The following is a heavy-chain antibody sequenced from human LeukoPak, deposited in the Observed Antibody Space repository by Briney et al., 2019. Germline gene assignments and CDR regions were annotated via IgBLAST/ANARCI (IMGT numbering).Heavy chain of an antibody. CDR3: VSPRGFSYGYFDY. CDR2: IYYSKNT. D-gene: IGHD5-18*01. CDR1: GGSISSSSAY. J-gene: IGHJ4*02. V-gene: IGHV4-39*01. Sequence: SETLSLTCTVSGGSISSSSAYWGWIRQPPGKGLEWIGSIYYSKNTYYNPSLKSRVTISADTSKNQFSLTLGSACAPNTAVYYCVSPRGFSYGYFDYWGQGTLVTVSS.